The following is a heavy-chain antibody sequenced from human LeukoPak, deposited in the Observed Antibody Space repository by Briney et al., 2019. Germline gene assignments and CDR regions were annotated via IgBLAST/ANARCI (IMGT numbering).Heavy chain of an antibody. Sequence: GGSLRLSCAAPGFTFSSNGMHWVRQAPGKGLEWVAFIWYDGSNKYYADSVKGRFVISRDNSKNTLYLQMNSLRAEDTALYYCARDPGGWSFDSWGQGTLVTVSS. D-gene: IGHD1-14*01. J-gene: IGHJ4*02. CDR1: GFTFSSNG. V-gene: IGHV3-33*01. CDR3: ARDPGGWSFDS. CDR2: IWYDGSNK.